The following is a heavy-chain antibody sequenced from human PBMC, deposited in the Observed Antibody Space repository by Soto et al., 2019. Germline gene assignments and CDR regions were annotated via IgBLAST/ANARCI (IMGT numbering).Heavy chain of an antibody. J-gene: IGHJ4*02. CDR2: IYFNGNT. CDR3: ASVTFGGIVLAH. D-gene: IGHD3-16*01. CDR1: AASSSKYY. V-gene: IGHV4-59*01. Sequence: PSETLSLTCTVSAASSSKYYWTWIRQPPGKGLEWIGYIYFNGNTRYNPSLEGRLTISIDASKKEFSLKLTSVTAEDAAVYYCASVTFGGIVLAHWGQGALVTVSS.